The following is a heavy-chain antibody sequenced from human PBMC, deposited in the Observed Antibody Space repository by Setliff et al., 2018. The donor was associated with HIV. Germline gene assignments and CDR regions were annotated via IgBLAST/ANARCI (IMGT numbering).Heavy chain of an antibody. Sequence: GALRLSCAASGFTFSSFNMNWIRQAPGKGLELISSISSSGRTIKYADSVKGRFTISRDNAKKSLFLQMNSLRAEDTAVYYCARGRVYKGYYDSSSSWGRYYYYHMDVWGQGTTVTVSS. CDR1: GFTFSSFN. V-gene: IGHV3-48*04. CDR2: ISSSGRTI. D-gene: IGHD3-22*01. CDR3: ARGRVYKGYYDSSSSWGRYYYYHMDV. J-gene: IGHJ6*03.